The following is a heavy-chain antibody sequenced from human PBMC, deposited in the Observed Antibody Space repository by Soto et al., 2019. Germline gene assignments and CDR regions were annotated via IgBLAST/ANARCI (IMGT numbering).Heavy chain of an antibody. V-gene: IGHV3-48*03. J-gene: IGHJ4*02. D-gene: IGHD3-16*01. CDR1: GFTFSSYE. CDR3: ANSYKRVWVD. Sequence: EVQLVESGGGLVQPGGSLRLSCAASGFTFSSYEMNWVRQAPGKGLEWVSYISSSGSTIYYADSVKGRFTISRDNAKNSLYLQMNSLRAEDTAVYYCANSYKRVWVDWGQGTLVTVSS. CDR2: ISSSGSTI.